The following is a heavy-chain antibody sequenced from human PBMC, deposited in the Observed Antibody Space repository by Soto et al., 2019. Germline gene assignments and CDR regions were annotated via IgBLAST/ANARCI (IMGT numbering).Heavy chain of an antibody. CDR2: ISYDGSNK. Sequence: PVASLRLSSAASGFTFSTYAMHWVRQAPGKGLEWVAVISYDGSNKYYADSVKGRFTISRDNSKNTLYLQMNSLRAEDTAVYYCARWYSRFDYWGQGT. CDR1: GFTFSTYA. V-gene: IGHV3-30-3*01. D-gene: IGHD6-13*01. CDR3: ARWYSRFDY. J-gene: IGHJ4*02.